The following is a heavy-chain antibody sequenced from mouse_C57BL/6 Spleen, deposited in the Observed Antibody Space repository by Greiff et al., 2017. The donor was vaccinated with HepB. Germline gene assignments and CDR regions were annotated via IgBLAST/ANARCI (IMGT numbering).Heavy chain of an antibody. CDR1: GFTFSSYG. D-gene: IGHD1-1*01. V-gene: IGHV5-6*01. J-gene: IGHJ3*01. CDR3: ARPITTVVAGPAPFAY. Sequence: EVQLVESGGDLVKPGGSLKLSCAASGFTFSSYGMSWVRQTPDKRLEWVATISSGGSYTYYPDSVKGRFTISRDNAKNTLYLQMSSLKSEDTAMYYCARPITTVVAGPAPFAYWGQGTLVTVSA. CDR2: ISSGGSYT.